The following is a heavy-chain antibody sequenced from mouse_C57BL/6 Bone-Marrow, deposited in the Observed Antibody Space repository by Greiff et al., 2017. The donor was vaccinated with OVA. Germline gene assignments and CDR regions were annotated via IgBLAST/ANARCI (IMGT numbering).Heavy chain of an antibody. J-gene: IGHJ2*01. V-gene: IGHV3-8*01. CDR3: ARGELGPFYFDY. Sequence: DVMLVESGPGLAKPSQTLSLTCSVTGYSITSDYWNWIRKFPGNKLEYMGYISYSGSTYYNPSLKRRISITRDTSKNQYYLQLNSVTTEDTATYYCARGELGPFYFDYWGQGTTLTVSS. D-gene: IGHD4-1*01. CDR2: ISYSGST. CDR1: GYSITSDY.